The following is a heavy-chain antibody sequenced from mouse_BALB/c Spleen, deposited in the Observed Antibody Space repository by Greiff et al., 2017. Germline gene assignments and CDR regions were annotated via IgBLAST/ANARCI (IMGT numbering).Heavy chain of an antibody. CDR1: GFNIKDTY. V-gene: IGHV14-3*02. J-gene: IGHJ4*01. CDR3: ARSGYRYDVGAMDY. D-gene: IGHD2-14*01. CDR2: IDPANGNT. Sequence: EVQLQQSGAELAKPGASVKLSCTASGFNIKDTYMHWVKQRPEQGLEWIGRIDPANGNTKYDPKFQGKATITADTSSNTAYLQLSSLTSEDTAVYYCARSGYRYDVGAMDYWGQGTSVTVSS.